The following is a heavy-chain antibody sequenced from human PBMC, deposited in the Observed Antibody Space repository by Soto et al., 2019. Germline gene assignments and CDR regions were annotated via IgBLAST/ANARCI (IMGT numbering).Heavy chain of an antibody. CDR3: ARTPYDYRSGYVDD. CDR2: ISYDGSNK. V-gene: IGHV3-30*04. D-gene: IGHD3-3*01. Sequence: GGSLRLSCAASGFTFSSYALHWVCQAPGKGLEWVAVISYDGSNKYYADSVKGRFTISRDNSKNTLELQMNSLRAEDTAVYYCARTPYDYRSGYVDDWGQRTLVTDSS. J-gene: IGHJ4*02. CDR1: GFTFSSYA.